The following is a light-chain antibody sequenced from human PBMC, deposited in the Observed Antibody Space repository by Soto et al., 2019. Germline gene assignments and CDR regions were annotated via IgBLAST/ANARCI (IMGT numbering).Light chain of an antibody. Sequence: EIVLTQSPGTLSLSPGERATLSCRASQSVSSSYLAWYQQKPGQAPRLLIYGASSRATGIPDRFSGSGSGTDFTLNISRLEPEDFAVYYCQQYGSSPLTLGGGTKVEIK. CDR2: GAS. V-gene: IGKV3-20*01. J-gene: IGKJ4*01. CDR1: QSVSSSY. CDR3: QQYGSSPLT.